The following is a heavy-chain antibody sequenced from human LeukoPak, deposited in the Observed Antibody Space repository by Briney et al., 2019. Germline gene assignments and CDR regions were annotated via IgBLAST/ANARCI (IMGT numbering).Heavy chain of an antibody. D-gene: IGHD3-3*01. CDR2: IYYSGST. V-gene: IGHV4-30-4*08. CDR3: AARGVWSGYSP. J-gene: IGHJ5*02. Sequence: PSETLSLTCTVSGGSISSGDYYWSWIRQPPGKGLEWIGYIYYSGSTYYNPSLKSRVTISVDTSKNQFSLKLSSVTAADTAVYYCAARGVWSGYSPWGQGTLVTVSS. CDR1: GGSISSGDYY.